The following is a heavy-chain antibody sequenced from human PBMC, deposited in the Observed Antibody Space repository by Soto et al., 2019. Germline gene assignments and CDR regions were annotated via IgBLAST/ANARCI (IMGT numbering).Heavy chain of an antibody. D-gene: IGHD1-1*01. V-gene: IGHV3-23*01. CDR3: AKVGRGTTGTMGFDP. J-gene: IGHJ5*02. CDR1: GFTFSSYA. CDR2: ISGSGGST. Sequence: GGSLRLSCAASGFTFSSYAMSWVRQAPGKGLEWVSAISGSGGSTYYADSVKGRFTISRDNSKNTLYLQMNSLRAEDTAVYYCAKVGRGTTGTMGFDPWGQGTLVTVSS.